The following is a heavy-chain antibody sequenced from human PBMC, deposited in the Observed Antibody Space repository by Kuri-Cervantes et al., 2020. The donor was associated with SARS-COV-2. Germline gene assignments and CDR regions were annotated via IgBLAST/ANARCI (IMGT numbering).Heavy chain of an antibody. D-gene: IGHD6-19*01. CDR3: ARRSSGWYVSFDY. CDR2: ISSSSSYI. Sequence: GGSLRLSCAASGFTFSSYSMNWVRQAPGKGLEWVSSISSSSSYIYYADSVKGRFTISRDNAKNSLYLQMNSLRAEDTAVYYCARRSSGWYVSFDYWGQGTLVTVSS. J-gene: IGHJ4*02. CDR1: GFTFSSYS. V-gene: IGHV3-21*01.